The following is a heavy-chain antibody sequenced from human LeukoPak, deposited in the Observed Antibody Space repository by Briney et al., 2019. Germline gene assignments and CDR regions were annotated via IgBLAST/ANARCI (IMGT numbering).Heavy chain of an antibody. Sequence: PSGTLSLTCAVSGGSISSSNWRSWVRQPPGKGLEWIGEIYHSGSTNYNPSLKSRVTISVDKSKNQFSLKLSSVTAADTAVYYCARGGDIVAKIYCSGGSCYSDYFDYWGQGTLVTVSS. V-gene: IGHV4-4*02. D-gene: IGHD2-15*01. CDR2: IYHSGST. CDR1: GGSISSSNW. J-gene: IGHJ4*02. CDR3: ARGGDIVAKIYCSGGSCYSDYFDY.